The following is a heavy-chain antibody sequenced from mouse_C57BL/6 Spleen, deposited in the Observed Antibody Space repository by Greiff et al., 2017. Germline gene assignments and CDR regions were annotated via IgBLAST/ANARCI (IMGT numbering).Heavy chain of an antibody. CDR3: ASPPPVTTVVATEDFAY. V-gene: IGHV1-72*01. D-gene: IGHD1-1*01. CDR2: IDPNSGGT. CDR1: GYTFTSYW. J-gene: IGHJ3*01. Sequence: VQLQQPGAELVKPGASVKLSCKASGYTFTSYWMHWVKQRPGRGLEWIGRIDPNSGGTKYNEKFKSKATLTVDKPSSTAYMQLSSLTSEDSAVYYCASPPPVTTVVATEDFAYWGQGTLVTVSA.